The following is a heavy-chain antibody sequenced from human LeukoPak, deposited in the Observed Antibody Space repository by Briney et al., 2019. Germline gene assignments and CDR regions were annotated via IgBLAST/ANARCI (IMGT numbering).Heavy chain of an antibody. V-gene: IGHV1-8*01. CDR1: GCTFTSYD. CDR2: MNPNSGNT. D-gene: IGHD3-3*01. Sequence: ASVKVSCKASGCTFTSYDINWVRQATGQGLEWMGWMNPNSGNTGYAQKFQGRVTMTRNTSISTAYMELSSLRSEDTAVYYCARRNYDFWSGYYTVDYWGQGTLVTVSS. J-gene: IGHJ4*02. CDR3: ARRNYDFWSGYYTVDY.